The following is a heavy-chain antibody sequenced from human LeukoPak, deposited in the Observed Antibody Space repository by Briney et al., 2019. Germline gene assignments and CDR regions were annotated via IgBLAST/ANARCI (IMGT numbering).Heavy chain of an antibody. V-gene: IGHV1-8*03. CDR3: ARANGDLDY. D-gene: IGHD4-17*01. CDR1: VYTFTGYD. Sequence: ASLKVSCKPSVYTFTGYDINWVRQATGQGLEWMGWINPNSGNRGYAQKFQGRVTITRDTSINTAYMELSSLRSDDTAVYTCARANGDLDYWGQGTLVTVSS. CDR2: INPNSGNR. J-gene: IGHJ4*02.